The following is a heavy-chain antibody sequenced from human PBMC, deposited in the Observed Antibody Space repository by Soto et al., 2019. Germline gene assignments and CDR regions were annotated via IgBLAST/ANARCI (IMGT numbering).Heavy chain of an antibody. CDR3: ARQLDDFWSGYLHDYDYYYGMDV. V-gene: IGHV1-2*02. Sequence: ASVKVSCKASGYTFTGYYMHWVRQAPGQGLEWMGWINPNSGGTNYAQKFQGRVTMTRDTSISTAYMELSRLRSDDTAVYYCARQLDDFWSGYLHDYDYYYGMDVWGQGTTVTVSS. CDR2: INPNSGGT. J-gene: IGHJ6*02. CDR1: GYTFTGYY. D-gene: IGHD3-3*01.